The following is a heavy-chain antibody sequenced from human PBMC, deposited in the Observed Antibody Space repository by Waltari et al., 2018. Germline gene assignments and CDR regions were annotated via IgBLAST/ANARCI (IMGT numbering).Heavy chain of an antibody. CDR3: ARGSSGYTEADFDY. V-gene: IGHV1-18*01. Sequence: QVQLVQSGAEVKKPGASVKVSCKASGYTFNRQGFNWVRQAPGQGLEWMAWISAYNGNTNYAQKFQGRVTVTTDTSTSTAYMELRSLRSDDTAVYYCARGSSGYTEADFDYWGQGTPVTVSS. D-gene: IGHD3-22*01. J-gene: IGHJ4*02. CDR1: GYTFNRQG. CDR2: ISAYNGNT.